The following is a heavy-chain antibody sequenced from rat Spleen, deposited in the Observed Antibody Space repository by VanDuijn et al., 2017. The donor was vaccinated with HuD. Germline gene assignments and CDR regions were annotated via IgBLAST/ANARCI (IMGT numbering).Heavy chain of an antibody. Sequence: GDLVQPGRSLKLTCAASGFTFSHYGMAWVRQAPTKGLEWVATLSYDGHTTYYRDSVKGRFTISRDIAKSTLYLQMDSLGSEDTATYYCARRHYGYTDYFDYWGQGVMVTVSS. V-gene: IGHV5-29*01. CDR2: LSYDGHTT. D-gene: IGHD1-11*01. CDR1: GFTFSHYG. CDR3: ARRHYGYTDYFDY. J-gene: IGHJ2*01.